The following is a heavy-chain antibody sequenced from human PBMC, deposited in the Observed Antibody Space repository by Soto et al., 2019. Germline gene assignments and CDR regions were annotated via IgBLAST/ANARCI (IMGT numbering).Heavy chain of an antibody. V-gene: IGHV3-7*01. CDR3: VREDWHRFDS. D-gene: IGHD2-21*01. CDR1: GFMFSAYW. CDR2: ISGGASDK. J-gene: IGHJ4*02. Sequence: EVQLVESGGRLVQPGGSLRLSCAASGFMFSAYWMSWVRQDPGKGLEWVATISGGASDKFYVDSAKGRFTISRDDSKNTLYLQMNSLRDEDTAVYYCVREDWHRFDSWGQGTLVTVSS.